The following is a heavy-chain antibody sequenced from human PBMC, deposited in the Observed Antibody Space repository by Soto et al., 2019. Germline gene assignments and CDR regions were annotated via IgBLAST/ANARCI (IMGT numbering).Heavy chain of an antibody. J-gene: IGHJ4*02. Sequence: QVQLVQSGAEVKKPGSSVKVSCKASGGTFSSYTISWVRQAPGQGLEWMGRIIPILGIANYAQKFQGRVTITADKSPSTAYMELSSLRSEDTAVYYCATTSSIAARPAPVWGQGTLVTVSS. CDR2: IIPILGIA. D-gene: IGHD6-6*01. V-gene: IGHV1-69*02. CDR1: GGTFSSYT. CDR3: ATTSSIAARPAPV.